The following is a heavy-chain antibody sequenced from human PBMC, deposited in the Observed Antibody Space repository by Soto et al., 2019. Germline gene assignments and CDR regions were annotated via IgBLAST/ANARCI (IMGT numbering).Heavy chain of an antibody. CDR1: GFTVSSYG. D-gene: IGHD3-3*01. CDR2: IWYDGSNK. J-gene: IGHJ3*02. V-gene: IGHV3-30*02. CDR3: AKSWASGTQDAFDI. Sequence: GGSMGLSCAASGFTVSSYGMHWVRQAPGKGLEWVAVIWYDGSNKYYADSVKGRFTISRDNSKNTLYLQMNSLRAEDTAVYYCAKSWASGTQDAFDIWGQGTMVTVSS.